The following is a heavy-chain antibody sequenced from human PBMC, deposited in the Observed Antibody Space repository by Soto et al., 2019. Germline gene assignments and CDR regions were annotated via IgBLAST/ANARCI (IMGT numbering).Heavy chain of an antibody. CDR1: GFTFSSYW. D-gene: IGHD3-16*01. J-gene: IGHJ6*02. CDR3: AIDVWEGGAVFGSNTYSYYHGMDV. Sequence: EVQLVESGGGLVQPGGSLRVSCAASGFTFSSYWMSWVRQAPGKGLQWVANIKRDGSEKYYVDSVKGRFIISRDNAKNSLSLQVNRLRVEDPAVYYCAIDVWEGGAVFGSNTYSYYHGMDVWGQGTTVTVSS. CDR2: IKRDGSEK. V-gene: IGHV3-7*05.